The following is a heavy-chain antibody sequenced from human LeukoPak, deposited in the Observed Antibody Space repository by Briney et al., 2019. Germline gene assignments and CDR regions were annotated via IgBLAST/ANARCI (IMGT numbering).Heavy chain of an antibody. CDR3: ARANYDSSGYYPLIYY. J-gene: IGHJ4*02. V-gene: IGHV3-7*01. Sequence: GGTLRLSCAASGFTFSTYGMSWVRQAPGKGLEWVANIKQDGSEKYYVDSVKGRFTISRDNAKNSLYLQMNSLRAEDTAVYCCARANYDSSGYYPLIYYWGQGTLVTVSS. CDR2: IKQDGSEK. D-gene: IGHD3-22*01. CDR1: GFTFSTYG.